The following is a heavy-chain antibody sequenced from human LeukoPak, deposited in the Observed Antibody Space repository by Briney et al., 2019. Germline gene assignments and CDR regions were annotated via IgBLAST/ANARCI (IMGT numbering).Heavy chain of an antibody. CDR2: ISGSGGST. CDR1: GFTFSSYA. V-gene: IGHV3-23*01. D-gene: IGHD2-2*02. Sequence: GGSLRLSCAASGFTFSSYAMSWVRQAPGKGLEWASAISGSGGSTYYADSVKGRFTISRDNSKNTLYLQMNSLRAEDTAVYYCAKEGPGYCSSTSCYNVVSYYYGMDVWGQGTTVTVSS. CDR3: AKEGPGYCSSTSCYNVVSYYYGMDV. J-gene: IGHJ6*02.